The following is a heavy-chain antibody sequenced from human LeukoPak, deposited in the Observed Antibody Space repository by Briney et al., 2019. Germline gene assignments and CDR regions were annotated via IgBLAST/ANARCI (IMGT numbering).Heavy chain of an antibody. CDR2: VYHSGST. CDR1: GGSIGRYY. CDR3: ARAEAPYYPYYGMDV. Sequence: SETLSLTCTVSGGSIGRYYCSWIRQPPGKGLEWIGYVYHSGSTNYNPSLKSRVTISIDTSKNQFSLKLTSVTAADTAIYYCARAEAPYYPYYGMDVWGQGTTVTVSS. V-gene: IGHV4-59*01. J-gene: IGHJ6*02.